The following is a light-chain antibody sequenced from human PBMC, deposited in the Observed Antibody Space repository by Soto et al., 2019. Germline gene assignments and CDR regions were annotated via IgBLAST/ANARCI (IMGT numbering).Light chain of an antibody. V-gene: IGKV1-39*01. J-gene: IGKJ5*01. CDR3: QQGSSTPFLGT. CDR2: GAS. CDR1: QSISSY. Sequence: DIQMTQSPSSLSASVGDRVTITCRASQSISSYLNWYQQKPGKAPKLLIYGASSLQSGVPSRFSGSGSGTDFTLTISSLQPEDFATYYCQQGSSTPFLGTFGQGTRLEIK.